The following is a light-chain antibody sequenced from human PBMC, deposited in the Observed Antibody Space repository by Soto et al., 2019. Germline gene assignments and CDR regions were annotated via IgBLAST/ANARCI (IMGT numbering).Light chain of an antibody. Sequence: QSVLTQPASVSGSPGQSITISCTGTSSDVGAYNYVSWYQHHPDKAPKLIIYDVTNRPSGLSNRFSASKSGNTASLTISGLQTEDEAAYYCASYTSRGTVVFGGGTQLTVL. CDR1: SSDVGAYNY. CDR2: DVT. J-gene: IGLJ3*02. V-gene: IGLV2-14*03. CDR3: ASYTSRGTVV.